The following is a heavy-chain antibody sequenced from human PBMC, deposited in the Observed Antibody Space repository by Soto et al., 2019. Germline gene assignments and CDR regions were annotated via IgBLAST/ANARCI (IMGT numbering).Heavy chain of an antibody. CDR2: IKSDGSST. J-gene: IGHJ6*03. CDR1: GFTFSSSW. D-gene: IGHD3-16*01. Sequence: EVQLVESGGGLVQPGGSLRLSCAASGFTFSSSWMHWVCQAPGKGLVWVSRIKSDGSSTNYADSVKGRFTISRDNAKNTLYLQMNSLGAEDTAVYYCARGGLRAYYMDVWGKGTTVTVSS. CDR3: ARGGLRAYYMDV. V-gene: IGHV3-74*01.